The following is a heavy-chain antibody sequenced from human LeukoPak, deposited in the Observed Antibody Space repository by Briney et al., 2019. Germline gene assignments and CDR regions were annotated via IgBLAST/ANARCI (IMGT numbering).Heavy chain of an antibody. D-gene: IGHD5/OR15-5a*01. CDR2: IYWNDND. CDR3: AHLTTCAFYDDY. V-gene: IGHV2-5*01. CDR1: GFSVSSSGLA. J-gene: IGHJ4*02. Sequence: ESGPTLVKPTETLTLTCTCSGFSVSSSGLAVGWIRQPPGKALEWLGHIYWNDNDYYSTFLKSRLTITRDTSENQVVLTMTNMDPVDTATYYCAHLTTCAFYDDYWGQGTLVTVSS.